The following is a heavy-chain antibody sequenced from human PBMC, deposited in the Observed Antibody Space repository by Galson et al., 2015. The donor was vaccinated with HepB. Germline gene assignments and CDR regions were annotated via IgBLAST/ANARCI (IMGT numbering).Heavy chain of an antibody. D-gene: IGHD3-3*01. V-gene: IGHV3-23*01. CDR1: GFTFSSSA. J-gene: IGHJ6*02. Sequence: SLRLSCPASGFTFSSSAMRWARQAPGKGLEWVPAISGSGGSTYYAASVKGRFTISRDNSKNTLYLQMNSLRAEDTAVYYCAKAADLTQFWSAKYYYGMDVWGQGTTVTVSS. CDR2: ISGSGGST. CDR3: AKAADLTQFWSAKYYYGMDV.